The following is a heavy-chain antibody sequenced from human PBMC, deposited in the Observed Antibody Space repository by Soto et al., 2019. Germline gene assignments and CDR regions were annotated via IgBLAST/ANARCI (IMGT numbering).Heavy chain of an antibody. CDR3: AHKFSSSWSTY. J-gene: IGHJ4*02. V-gene: IGHV2-5*01. D-gene: IGHD6-13*01. CDR1: GFSLRSPRLG. Sequence: DSGPTLVNPTETLTLTCSVSGFSLRSPRLGVSWVRQPPGKALEWLALIHSNDDKCYTPSLKSRLTITTDTSKNQVVLTMTNMDPVDTATYYCAHKFSSSWSTYRGQRTLVTGSS. CDR2: IHSNDDK.